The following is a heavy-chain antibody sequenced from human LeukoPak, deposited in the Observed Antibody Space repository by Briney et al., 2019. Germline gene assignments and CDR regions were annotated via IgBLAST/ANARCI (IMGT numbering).Heavy chain of an antibody. CDR3: ARPREIRSFGAFDI. J-gene: IGHJ3*02. CDR2: IYPGDSDT. CDR1: GYSFTTYW. V-gene: IGHV5-51*01. Sequence: GESLKISCKGSGYSFTTYWIAWVRQMPGKGLEWMGIIYPGDSDTRYSPSFQGQVTISADKSISTASLQWSSLKASDTAMYYCARPREIRSFGAFDIWGQGTMVTVSS. D-gene: IGHD1-26*01.